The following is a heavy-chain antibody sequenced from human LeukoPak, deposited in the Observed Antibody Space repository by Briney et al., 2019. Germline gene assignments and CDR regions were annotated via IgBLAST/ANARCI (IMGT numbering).Heavy chain of an antibody. CDR3: ARESLLIAAPFDY. CDR2: ISSSSSTI. Sequence: GGSLRLSCAANGFTFSNYWMGWVRQAPGKGLEWVSYISSSSSTIYYADSVKGRFTISRDNAKNSLYLQMNSLRAEDTAVYYCARESLLIAAPFDYWGQGTLVTVSS. CDR1: GFTFSNYW. D-gene: IGHD6-6*01. V-gene: IGHV3-48*04. J-gene: IGHJ4*02.